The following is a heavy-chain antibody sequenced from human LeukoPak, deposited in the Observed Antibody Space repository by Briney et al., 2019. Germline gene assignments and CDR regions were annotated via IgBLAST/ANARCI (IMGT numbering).Heavy chain of an antibody. CDR2: IEDSGST. CDR1: GGSIHSRSHL. J-gene: IGHJ5*02. CDR3: ARVDSYDRSGHFDP. V-gene: IGHV4-39*07. Sequence: SETLSLTCTVSGGSIHSRSHLWGWIRQPPGKGLEWIGSIEDSGSTFYNPPLKSRVTTSIYTSKNQFSLELTSVTAADTAVYYCARVDSYDRSGHFDPWGQGTLVIVSS. D-gene: IGHD3-22*01.